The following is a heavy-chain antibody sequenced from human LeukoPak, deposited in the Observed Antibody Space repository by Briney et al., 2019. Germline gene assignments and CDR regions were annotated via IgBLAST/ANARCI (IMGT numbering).Heavy chain of an antibody. CDR2: IYSGGST. J-gene: IGHJ5*02. CDR1: GFTVSSNY. D-gene: IGHD3-22*01. Sequence: SGGSLRLSGAASGFTVSSNYMSWVRQAPGKGLEWVSVIYSGGSTYYADSVKGRFTISRDNSKNTLYLQMNSLRAEDTAVYYCASEYYYDSSGFSASWGQGTLVTVSS. V-gene: IGHV3-66*01. CDR3: ASEYYYDSSGFSAS.